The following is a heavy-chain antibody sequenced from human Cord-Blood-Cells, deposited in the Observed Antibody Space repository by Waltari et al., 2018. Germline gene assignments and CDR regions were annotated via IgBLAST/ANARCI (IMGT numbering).Heavy chain of an antibody. Sequence: EVQLLESGGGLVQPGGSLRLSCAASGFTFSSYAMSWVRQAPGKGLEWVSAISGSGGSTYYAESVKGRFTISRDNSKNTLYLQMNSLRAEDTAVYYCAKEGGFGTMIVVANDAFDIWGQGTMVTVSS. J-gene: IGHJ3*02. CDR3: AKEGGFGTMIVVANDAFDI. V-gene: IGHV3-23*01. CDR2: ISGSGGST. CDR1: GFTFSSYA. D-gene: IGHD3-22*01.